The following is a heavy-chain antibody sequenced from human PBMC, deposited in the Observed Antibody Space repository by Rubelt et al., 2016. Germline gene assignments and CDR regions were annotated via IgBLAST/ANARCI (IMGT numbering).Heavy chain of an antibody. V-gene: IGHV2-5*02. CDR3: AHTYYDVWSGYPPFDP. CDR1: GFSLSTSGVG. J-gene: IGHJ5*02. D-gene: IGHD3-3*01. Sequence: QITLKESGPTLVKPTQTLTLTCTFSGFSLSTSGVGVGWIRQPPGKALEWLALIYWDDDKRYSPSLKSRLTITKDTSKNQVVLTMTNMDPVDTATYYCAHTYYDVWSGYPPFDPWGQGTLVTVSS. CDR2: IYWDDDK.